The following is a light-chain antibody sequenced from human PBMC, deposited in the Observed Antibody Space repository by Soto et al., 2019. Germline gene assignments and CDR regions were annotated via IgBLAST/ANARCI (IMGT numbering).Light chain of an antibody. CDR3: CSYAASTSPYV. V-gene: IGLV2-23*01. CDR1: SSDVGIYNL. J-gene: IGLJ1*01. CDR2: EGS. Sequence: QSALTQPASVSGSPGQSITISCPGTSSDVGIYNLVSWYQQHPGKAPKLMIYEGSKRPSGVSNRFSGSKSANTASLTISGFQAEDEAASYCCSYAASTSPYVFGTGTKATVL.